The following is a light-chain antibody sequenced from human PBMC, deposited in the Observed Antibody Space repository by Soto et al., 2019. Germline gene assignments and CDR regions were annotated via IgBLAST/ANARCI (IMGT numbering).Light chain of an antibody. J-gene: IGLJ3*02. Sequence: QPVLTQPASVSGSPGQSIVISCTGTRSDVGRYNYVSWYQQHPAKATKVMIYEVSQRPSGVPDLFSCYKSGKTASLTVSGRPEEEEADYYCGSYVGLKSFVFGGGTKLTVL. V-gene: IGLV2-8*01. CDR3: GSYVGLKSFV. CDR1: RSDVGRYNY. CDR2: EVS.